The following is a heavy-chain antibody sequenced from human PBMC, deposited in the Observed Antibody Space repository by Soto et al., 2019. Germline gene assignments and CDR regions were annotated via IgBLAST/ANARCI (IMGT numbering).Heavy chain of an antibody. CDR1: GGSFSGYY. V-gene: IGHV4-34*01. Sequence: SETLSLTCVVYGGSFSGYYWSWIRQPPGKGLEWIGEINHSGSTNYNPSLKSRVTISLDTSKNQFSLKLSSVTAADTAVYYCARAKIYCGSTSCFSFDYWGQGTLVTVSS. J-gene: IGHJ4*02. CDR2: INHSGST. D-gene: IGHD2-2*01. CDR3: ARAKIYCGSTSCFSFDY.